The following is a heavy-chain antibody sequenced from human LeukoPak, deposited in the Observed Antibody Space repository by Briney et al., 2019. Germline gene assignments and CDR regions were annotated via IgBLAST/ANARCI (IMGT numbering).Heavy chain of an antibody. D-gene: IGHD2-2*01. J-gene: IGHJ3*02. V-gene: IGHV1-18*01. CDR3: ARGGELTSFYDAFDI. Sequence: ASVKVSCKASGYTFTSYGISWVRQAPGQGLEWMGWISAYNGNTNYAQKFQGWVTMTRDTSISTAYMELSRLRSDDTAVYYCARGGELTSFYDAFDIWGQGTMVTVSS. CDR1: GYTFTSYG. CDR2: ISAYNGNT.